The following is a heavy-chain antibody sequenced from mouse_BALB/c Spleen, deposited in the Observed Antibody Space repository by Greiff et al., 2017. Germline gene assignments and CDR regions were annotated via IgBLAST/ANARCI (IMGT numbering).Heavy chain of an antibody. V-gene: IGHV1-69*02. CDR3: TRSDGNSHFDY. CDR1: GYTFTSYW. CDR2: IYPSDSYT. J-gene: IGHJ2*01. D-gene: IGHD2-1*01. Sequence: VQLQQPGAELVRPGASVKLSCKASGYTFTSYWINWVKQRPGQGLEWIGNIYPSDSYTNYNQKFKDKATLTVDKSSSTAYMQLSSPTSEDSAVYYCTRSDGNSHFDYWGQGTTLTVSS.